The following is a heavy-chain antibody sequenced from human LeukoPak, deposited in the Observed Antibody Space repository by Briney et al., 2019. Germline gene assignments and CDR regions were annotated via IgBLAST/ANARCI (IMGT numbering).Heavy chain of an antibody. CDR3: ARGLTDIVVVPAAQPYYYYYYYMDV. CDR1: GGSFSGYY. Sequence: PSETLSLTCAVYGGSFSGYYWSWIRQPPGKGLEWIGEINHSGSTNYNPSLKSRVTISVDTSKNQFSLKLSSVTAADTAVYYCARGLTDIVVVPAAQPYYYYYYYMDVWGKGTTVTVSS. D-gene: IGHD2-2*01. V-gene: IGHV4-34*01. J-gene: IGHJ6*03. CDR2: INHSGST.